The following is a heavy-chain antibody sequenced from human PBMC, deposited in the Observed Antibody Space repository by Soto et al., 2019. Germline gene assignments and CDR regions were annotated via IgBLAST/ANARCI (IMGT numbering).Heavy chain of an antibody. D-gene: IGHD6-19*01. V-gene: IGHV6-1*01. J-gene: IGHJ3*02. CDR1: GGSVSSNSAA. Sequence: SQTLSLTCAISGGSVSSNSAAWNWIRQSPSRGLEWLGRTYYRSKWYNDYAASVKSRVTINPDTSKNQFSLQLNSVTPEDTAVYYFARGLAVALDIWGQGTMVTVSS. CDR2: TYYRSKWYN. CDR3: ARGLAVALDI.